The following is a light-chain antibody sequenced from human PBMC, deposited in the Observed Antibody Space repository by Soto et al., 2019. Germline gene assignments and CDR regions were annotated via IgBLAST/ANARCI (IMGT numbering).Light chain of an antibody. CDR3: QHYYTTPLS. Sequence: DIVMTQSPDPLAVSLGERATINCRSSQSLLRSSNNKNSLAWYQQKPGQPPKLLIYWASTRESGVPDRFSGSGSGTDFTLTISSLLAEDVAVYYCQHYYTTPLSFGPGTKVEIK. CDR1: QSLLRSSNNKNS. CDR2: WAS. J-gene: IGKJ3*01. V-gene: IGKV4-1*01.